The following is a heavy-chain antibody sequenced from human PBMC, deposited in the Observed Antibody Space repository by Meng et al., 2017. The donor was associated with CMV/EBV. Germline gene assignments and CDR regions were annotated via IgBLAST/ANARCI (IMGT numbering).Heavy chain of an antibody. CDR1: GGTFSSYA. CDR2: IIPIFGTA. J-gene: IGHJ4*02. Sequence: VQLVQSGAEVKKAGSSVKVYCKASGGTFSSYAISWVRQAPGQGLEWMGGIIPIFGTANYAQKFQGRVTITADESTSTAYMELSSLRSEDTAVYYCVRNQPSRGWSHEDYWGQGTLVTVSS. CDR3: VRNQPSRGWSHEDY. D-gene: IGHD2-15*01. V-gene: IGHV1-69*12.